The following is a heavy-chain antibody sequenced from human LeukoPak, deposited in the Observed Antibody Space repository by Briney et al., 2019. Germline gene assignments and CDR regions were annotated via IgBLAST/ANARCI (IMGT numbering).Heavy chain of an antibody. CDR1: GYTLTELS. Sequence: VASVKVSCKVSGYTLTELSMHWVRQAPGKGLEWMGGFDPEDGETIYPQKFQGRVTMTEDTSTDTAHMELSSLRSEDTAVYYCATPSGSYAGDAFDIWGQGTMVTVSS. J-gene: IGHJ3*02. CDR3: ATPSGSYAGDAFDI. CDR2: FDPEDGET. D-gene: IGHD1-26*01. V-gene: IGHV1-24*01.